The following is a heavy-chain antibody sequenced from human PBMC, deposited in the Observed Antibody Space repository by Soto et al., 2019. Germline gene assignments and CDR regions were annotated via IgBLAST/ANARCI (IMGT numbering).Heavy chain of an antibody. J-gene: IGHJ4*02. D-gene: IGHD5-18*01. V-gene: IGHV3-48*02. Sequence: EVQLVESGGGLVQPGGSLRLSCAASGFTFSSYSMNWVRQAPGKGLEWLSYISSSISTMHYADSVKGRFTISRDNAKNSLYLQINSLREEDTAVYYFAREGRDTGVADGDYWGQGTMVTVSS. CDR3: AREGRDTGVADGDY. CDR2: ISSSISTM. CDR1: GFTFSSYS.